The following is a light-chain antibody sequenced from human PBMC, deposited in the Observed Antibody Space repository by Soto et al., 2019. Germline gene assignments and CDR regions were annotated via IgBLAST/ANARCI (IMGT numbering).Light chain of an antibody. CDR3: QQCGSSSWT. CDR1: QSVSSSF. CDR2: GAS. Sequence: EIVLTQSPATLSLSPGERATLSCRASQSVSSSFLAWYQQKPGQAPRLLIYGASSRATGIPDRFSGSGSGTDFTLTISRLETEDFSVYYCQQCGSSSWTFGQGTKVEIK. J-gene: IGKJ1*01. V-gene: IGKV3-20*01.